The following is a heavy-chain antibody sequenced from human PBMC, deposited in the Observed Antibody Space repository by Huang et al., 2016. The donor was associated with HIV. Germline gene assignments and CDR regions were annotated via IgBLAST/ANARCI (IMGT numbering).Heavy chain of an antibody. CDR1: GDSFTSLP. CDR3: ATSTPMLGESGGWSGKVVITENVPYVD. V-gene: IGHV1-69*01. D-gene: IGHD3-22*01. CDR2: LVTMRGSA. J-gene: IGHJ4*02. Sequence: QVHLVQSGAEVKKPGSSVKVSCQASGDSFTSLPINWVRQAPGQGLDWIVVLVTMRGSATYAQKFRGRVTISADESISTSYMELSRLRSDDTARYYCATSTPMLGESGGWSGKVVITENVPYVDWGQGTLVTVSS.